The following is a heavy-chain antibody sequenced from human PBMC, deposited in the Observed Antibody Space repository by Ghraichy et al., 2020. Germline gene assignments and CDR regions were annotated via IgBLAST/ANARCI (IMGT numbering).Heavy chain of an antibody. J-gene: IGHJ5*02. CDR3: AKDYGSGSYLFNWFDP. CDR2: ISWNSGSI. Sequence: GGSLRLSCAASGFTFDDYAMHWVRQAPGKGLEWVSGISWNSGSIGYADSVKGRFTISRDNAKNSLYLQMNSLRAEDTALYYCAKDYGSGSYLFNWFDPWGQGTLVTVSS. V-gene: IGHV3-9*01. CDR1: GFTFDDYA. D-gene: IGHD3-10*01.